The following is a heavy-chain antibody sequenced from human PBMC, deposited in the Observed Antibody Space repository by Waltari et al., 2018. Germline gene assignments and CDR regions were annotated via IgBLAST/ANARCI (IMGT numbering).Heavy chain of an antibody. D-gene: IGHD2-15*01. CDR1: GGSFSGYY. CDR3: LELGGCSCSGGNCYSGDSFALDV. J-gene: IGHJ6*02. Sequence: QVQLQQWGAGQLQPSETLSLTCAVYGGSFSGYYWGWIRQPPGKGLEWIGAGKQNGNKKYNPFLQGRITVLVNNSQSQILLQVNLCDAADTAGYICLELGGCSCSGGNCYSGDSFALDVWGQGTTVTVSS. CDR2: GKQNGNK. V-gene: IGHV4-34*02.